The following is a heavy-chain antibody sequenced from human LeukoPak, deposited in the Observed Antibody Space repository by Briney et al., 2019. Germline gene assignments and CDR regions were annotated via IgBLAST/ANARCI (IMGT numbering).Heavy chain of an antibody. CDR2: IKPDGSEK. CDR3: AKDATAVVGTVYMDV. V-gene: IGHV3-7*01. Sequence: GGSLRLSCAASGFTFSSYGMHWVRQAPGKGLEWVASIKPDGSEKQYLDSVKGRFTNSRDNAKNSLYLQMNSLRAEDTAVYYCAKDATAVVGTVYMDVWGKGTTVTISS. D-gene: IGHD6-13*01. J-gene: IGHJ6*03. CDR1: GFTFSSYG.